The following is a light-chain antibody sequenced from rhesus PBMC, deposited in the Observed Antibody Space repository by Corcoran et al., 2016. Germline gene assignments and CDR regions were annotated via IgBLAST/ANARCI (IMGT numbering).Light chain of an antibody. CDR3: QHGYDTPYS. J-gene: IGKJ2*01. Sequence: DIHMTQSPSSLSASVGDTVTITCRASQGIINKLAWYQQKPGKVPKLLIYYASPLQSGVPSRFTGSGSGTDFTLTISSLPPEDFATYYCQHGYDTPYSFGRGTKVEIK. CDR1: QGIINK. CDR2: YAS. V-gene: IGKV1S15*01.